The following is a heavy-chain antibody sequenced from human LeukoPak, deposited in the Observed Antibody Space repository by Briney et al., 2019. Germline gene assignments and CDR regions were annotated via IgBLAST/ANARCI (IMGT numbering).Heavy chain of an antibody. CDR2: ISSSSSTI. CDR3: AKPLGYCSSTSCPGAY. Sequence: HPGGSLRLSCAASGFTFSSYIMNWVRQAPGKGLEWVSYISSSSSTIYYADSVKGRFTLSRDNAKNSLYLQMNSLRAEDTAVYYCAKPLGYCSSTSCPGAYWGQGTLVIVSS. J-gene: IGHJ4*02. V-gene: IGHV3-48*04. CDR1: GFTFSSYI. D-gene: IGHD2-2*01.